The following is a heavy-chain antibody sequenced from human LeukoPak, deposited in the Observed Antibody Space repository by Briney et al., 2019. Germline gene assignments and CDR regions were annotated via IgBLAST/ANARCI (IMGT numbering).Heavy chain of an antibody. Sequence: GGSLRLSCAASGFTFSSYGMHWVRQAPGKGLEWVAVIWYDGSNKYYADSVKGRFTISRDNSKNTLYLQMNSLRAEDTALYYCARALWSGHIYYGMDVWGQGTTVTVSS. CDR1: GFTFSSYG. CDR2: IWYDGSNK. CDR3: ARALWSGHIYYGMDV. D-gene: IGHD3-10*01. V-gene: IGHV3-33*01. J-gene: IGHJ6*02.